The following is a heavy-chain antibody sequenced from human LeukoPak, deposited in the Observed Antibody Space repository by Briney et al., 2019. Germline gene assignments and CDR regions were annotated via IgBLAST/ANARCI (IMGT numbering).Heavy chain of an antibody. CDR3: ARDYSGSYTGY. Sequence: GGSLRLSCAASGFTVSSNYMSWVRQAPGKGLEWVSVIYSGGSTYYADSVKGRFTISRDNSKNTLYLQMSSLRAEDTAVYYCARDYSGSYTGYWGQGTLVTVSS. J-gene: IGHJ4*02. CDR2: IYSGGST. CDR1: GFTVSSNY. D-gene: IGHD1-26*01. V-gene: IGHV3-53*01.